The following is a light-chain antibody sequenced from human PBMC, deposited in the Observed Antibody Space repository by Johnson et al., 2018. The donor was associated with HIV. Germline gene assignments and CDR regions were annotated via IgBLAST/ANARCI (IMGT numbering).Light chain of an antibody. CDR3: GTWDSSLSAGRV. V-gene: IGLV1-51*01. J-gene: IGLJ1*01. CDR2: DNN. CDR1: SSNIGNNY. Sequence: QSVLTQPPSVSAAPGQKVTISCSGSSSNIGNNYVSWYQQLPGTAPKLLIYDNNKRPSGIPDRFSGSQSGTSATLGITGLQTGDEADYYCGTWDSSLSAGRVFGTVTKVTVL.